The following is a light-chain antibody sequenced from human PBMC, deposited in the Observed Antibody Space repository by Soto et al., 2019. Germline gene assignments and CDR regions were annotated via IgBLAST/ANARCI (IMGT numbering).Light chain of an antibody. V-gene: IGLV2-14*01. CDR1: SNDVGGYNY. CDR3: SSAPSNTSFV. Sequence: QSALTQPASVSGSPGQSITISCTGTSNDVGGYNYVSWFQHHPGKAPKLLIFEVSNRPSGVSNRFSGSKSGNTASLTISGLQADDEVVYYCSSAPSNTSFVCGTVKKVTV. CDR2: EVS. J-gene: IGLJ1*01.